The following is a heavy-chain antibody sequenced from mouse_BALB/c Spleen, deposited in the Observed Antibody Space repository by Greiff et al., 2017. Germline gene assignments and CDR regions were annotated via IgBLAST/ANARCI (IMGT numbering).Heavy chain of an antibody. CDR3: ARGGWLLPWYFDV. V-gene: IGHV14-3*02. D-gene: IGHD2-3*01. CDR1: GFNIKDTY. CDR2: IDPANGNT. J-gene: IGHJ1*01. Sequence: EVKLQQSGAELVKPGASVKLSCTASGFNIKDTYMHWVKQRPEQGLEWIGRIDPANGNTKYDPKFQGKATITADTSSNTAYLQLSSLTSEDTAVYYCARGGWLLPWYFDVWGAGTTVTVSS.